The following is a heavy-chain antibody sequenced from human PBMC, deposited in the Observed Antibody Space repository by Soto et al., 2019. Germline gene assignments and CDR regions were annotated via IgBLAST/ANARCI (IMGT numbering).Heavy chain of an antibody. D-gene: IGHD3-16*01. J-gene: IGHJ4*02. V-gene: IGHV1-69*08. CDR2: IIHILGIA. CDR1: GGTFSSYT. Sequence: QVQLVQSGAEVKKPGSSVKVSCKASGGTFSSYTISWVRQAPGQGLEWIGRIIHILGIANYAQKFQGRVTITADKSTSTAYMELSSLRSEDTAVYYCARDGRAGITFGGVPVFYWGQGTLVTVSS. CDR3: ARDGRAGITFGGVPVFY.